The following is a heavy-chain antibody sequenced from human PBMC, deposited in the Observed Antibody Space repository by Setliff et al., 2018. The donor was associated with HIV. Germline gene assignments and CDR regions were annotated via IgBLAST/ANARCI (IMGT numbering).Heavy chain of an antibody. CDR2: IYHSGST. CDR3: ARGGGFWSGQLDY. Sequence: SETLSLTCAVSGYSISSGYYWGWIRQPPGKGLEWIGSIYHSGSTYYNPSLKSRVSIPIDTPRSQFSLKLSSVTAADTAVYYCARGGGFWSGQLDYWGQGTLVTVSS. CDR1: GYSISSGYY. J-gene: IGHJ4*02. V-gene: IGHV4-38-2*01. D-gene: IGHD3-3*01.